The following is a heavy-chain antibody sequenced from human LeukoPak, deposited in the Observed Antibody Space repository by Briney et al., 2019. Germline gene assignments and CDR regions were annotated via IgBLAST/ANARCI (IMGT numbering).Heavy chain of an antibody. D-gene: IGHD3-22*01. CDR1: GGTFSIYA. Sequence: SVKVSCKASGGTFSIYAISWVRQAPGQGLEWMGGIIPIFGTANYAQKFQGRVTITADESTSTAYMELSSLRSEDTAVYYCASSYYYDSSGYYRDFDYWAREPWSPSPQ. CDR3: ASSYYYDSSGYYRDFDY. CDR2: IIPIFGTA. V-gene: IGHV1-69*13. J-gene: IGHJ4*02.